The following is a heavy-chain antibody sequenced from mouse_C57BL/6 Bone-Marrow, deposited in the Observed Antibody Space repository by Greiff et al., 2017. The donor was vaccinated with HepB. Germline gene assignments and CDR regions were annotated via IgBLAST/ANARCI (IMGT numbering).Heavy chain of an antibody. CDR3: ARSYDGYYAWFAY. V-gene: IGHV1-4*01. D-gene: IGHD2-3*01. CDR2: INPSSGYT. CDR1: GYTFTSYT. Sequence: VQLQQSGAELARPGASVKMSCKASGYTFTSYTMHWVKQRPGQGLEWIGYINPSSGYTKYNQKFKDKATLTADKSSSTAYMQLSSLTSEDSAVYDCARSYDGYYAWFAYWGQGTLVTVSA. J-gene: IGHJ3*01.